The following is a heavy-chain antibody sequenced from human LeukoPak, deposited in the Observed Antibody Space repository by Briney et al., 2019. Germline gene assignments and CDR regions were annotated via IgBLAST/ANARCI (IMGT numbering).Heavy chain of an antibody. CDR1: GYTFTGYY. V-gene: IGHV1-2*02. Sequence: ASVKVSCKASGYTFTGYYMHWVRQAPGQGLEWMGWINPNSGGTNYAQKFQGRVTTTRDTSISTAYMELSRLRSDDTAVYYCARGDYYGSGSYIRYWGHRTLVTVSS. CDR2: INPNSGGT. CDR3: ARGDYYGSGSYIRY. D-gene: IGHD3-10*01. J-gene: IGHJ4*01.